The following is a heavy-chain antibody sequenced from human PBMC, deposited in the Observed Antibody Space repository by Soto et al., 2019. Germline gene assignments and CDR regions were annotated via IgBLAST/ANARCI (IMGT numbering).Heavy chain of an antibody. D-gene: IGHD1-7*01. CDR3: TTDITGTTVYYYYYMDV. Sequence: RGSLRLSCAASGFTFSNAWMSWVRQAPGKGLEWVGRIKSKTDGGTTDYAAPVKGRFTISRDDSKNTLYLQMNSLKTEDTAVYYCTTDITGTTVYYYYYMDVWGKGTTVTVSS. CDR2: IKSKTDGGTT. V-gene: IGHV3-15*01. CDR1: GFTFSNAW. J-gene: IGHJ6*03.